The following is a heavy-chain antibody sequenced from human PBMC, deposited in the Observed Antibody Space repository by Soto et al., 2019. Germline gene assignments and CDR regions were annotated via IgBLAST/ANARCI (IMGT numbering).Heavy chain of an antibody. CDR1: GYIFTSYA. Sequence: QVQLVQSGSEVKKPGASMKVSCKASGYIFTSYALHWVRQVPGQRLEWMAWINVGTANTKYSQKFQGSNTITRDTSASTAYMELITRRAEDTAVYYCARGKGYGILQYWGQGTQVIVSS. CDR2: INVGTANT. V-gene: IGHV1-3*01. J-gene: IGHJ4*02. CDR3: ARGKGYGILQY. D-gene: IGHD2-15*01.